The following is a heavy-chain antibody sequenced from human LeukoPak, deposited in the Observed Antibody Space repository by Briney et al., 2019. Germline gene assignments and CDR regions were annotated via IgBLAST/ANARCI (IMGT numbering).Heavy chain of an antibody. CDR2: INPRGGTT. V-gene: IGHV1-46*01. CDR3: ARDPRPSYDSSGYYYPGDY. Sequence: ASVKVSCKASGYTFTSYYMHWVRQAPGQGLEWMAIINPRGGTTSCAQKFQGRVTMTRDTSTSTVYMELSSLRSEDTAVYYCARDPRPSYDSSGYYYPGDYWGQGTLVTVSS. CDR1: GYTFTSYY. D-gene: IGHD3-22*01. J-gene: IGHJ4*02.